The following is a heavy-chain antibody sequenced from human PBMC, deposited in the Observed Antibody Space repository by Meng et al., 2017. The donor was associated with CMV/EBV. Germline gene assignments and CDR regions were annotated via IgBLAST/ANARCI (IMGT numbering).Heavy chain of an antibody. CDR1: GFTFSSYA. Sequence: GESLKFSCAASGFTFSSYAMHWVRQAPGKGLEWVAVISYDGSNKYYADSVKGRFTISRDNSKNTLYLQMNSLRAEDTAVYYCARDRITMIVRGVYGMDVWGQGTTVTVSS. D-gene: IGHD3-22*01. J-gene: IGHJ6*02. CDR3: ARDRITMIVRGVYGMDV. V-gene: IGHV3-30*04. CDR2: ISYDGSNK.